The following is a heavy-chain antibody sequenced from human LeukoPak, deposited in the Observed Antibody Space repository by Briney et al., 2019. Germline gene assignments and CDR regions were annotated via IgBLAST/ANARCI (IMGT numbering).Heavy chain of an antibody. V-gene: IGHV3-21*06. D-gene: IGHD6-13*01. Sequence: GSLRLSCTASGFTFSDYDMNWVRQAPGKGLEWVSSISGRSSHIYYADSVKGRFTISRDNAKNSLYLQMNSLRDEDTAVYYCGRAFPPLRTAAAGDLWGQGTLVTVSS. CDR3: GRAFPPLRTAAAGDL. CDR2: ISGRSSHI. J-gene: IGHJ5*02. CDR1: GFTFSDYD.